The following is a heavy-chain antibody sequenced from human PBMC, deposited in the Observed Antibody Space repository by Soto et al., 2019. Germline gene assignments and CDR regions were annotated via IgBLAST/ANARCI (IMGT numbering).Heavy chain of an antibody. D-gene: IGHD6-19*01. CDR1: GYTFTSYG. Sequence: QVQVVQSGAEVKKPGAAVKVSCKASGYTFTSYGINWVRQAPGQGLEWMGWISGYNGNTNYAQKFKGRVTMTTDTSTSTAFMDLRTLTSDDTAVYYCAGGQWLAEIDYWGQGTLVTVSS. J-gene: IGHJ4*02. V-gene: IGHV1-18*01. CDR2: ISGYNGNT. CDR3: AGGQWLAEIDY.